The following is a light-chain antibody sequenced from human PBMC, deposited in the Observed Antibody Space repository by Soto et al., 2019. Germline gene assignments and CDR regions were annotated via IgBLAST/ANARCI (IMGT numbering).Light chain of an antibody. J-gene: IGLJ2*01. CDR1: SSDVGRYNY. V-gene: IGLV2-8*01. CDR3: NSYGGSNNFI. Sequence: QSALTQPPSASGSPGQSVTISCTGTSSDVGRYNYVSWYQHHPGKAPKLMIFEVTKRPSGVPDRFSGSKSGNTASLTVSGLQAEDEADYYCNSYGGSNNFIFGGGTKLTVL. CDR2: EVT.